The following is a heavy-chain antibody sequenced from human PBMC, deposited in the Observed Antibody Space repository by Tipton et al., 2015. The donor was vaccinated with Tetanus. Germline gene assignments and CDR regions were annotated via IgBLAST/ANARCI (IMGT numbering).Heavy chain of an antibody. CDR1: GGSISSYY. CDR3: ARDKQQLGFDP. Sequence: LRLSCTVSGGSISSYYWSWIRQPPGKGLEWIGYIYYSGSTNYNPSLKSRVTISVDTSKNQFSLKLSSVTAADTAVYYCARDKQQLGFDPWGQGTLVTVSS. D-gene: IGHD6-13*01. V-gene: IGHV4-59*01. CDR2: IYYSGST. J-gene: IGHJ5*02.